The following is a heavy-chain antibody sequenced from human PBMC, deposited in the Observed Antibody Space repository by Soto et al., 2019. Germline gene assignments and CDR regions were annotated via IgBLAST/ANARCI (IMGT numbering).Heavy chain of an antibody. D-gene: IGHD5-12*01. Sequence: PGGSLRLSCAASGFTFSSYSMNWVRQAPGKELEWVSVIYSGGSTYYADSVKGRFTISRDNSKNTLYLQMNSLRAEDTAVYYCARESFRRDGYNLDCWGQGTLVTVSS. V-gene: IGHV3-66*01. CDR3: ARESFRRDGYNLDC. CDR1: GFTFSSYS. J-gene: IGHJ4*02. CDR2: IYSGGST.